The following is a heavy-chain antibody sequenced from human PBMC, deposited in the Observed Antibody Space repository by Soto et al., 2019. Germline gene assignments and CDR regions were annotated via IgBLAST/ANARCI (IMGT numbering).Heavy chain of an antibody. J-gene: IGHJ6*03. CDR3: AREYYGSGSYKDYYYMDV. Sequence: GASVKVSCKASGYTFTSYGISWVRQAPGQGLEWMGWISAYNGNTNYAQKLQGRVTMTTDTSTSTAYMELRSLRSDDTAVYYCAREYYGSGSYKDYYYMDVWGKGTTVTVSS. V-gene: IGHV1-18*01. CDR2: ISAYNGNT. CDR1: GYTFTSYG. D-gene: IGHD3-10*01.